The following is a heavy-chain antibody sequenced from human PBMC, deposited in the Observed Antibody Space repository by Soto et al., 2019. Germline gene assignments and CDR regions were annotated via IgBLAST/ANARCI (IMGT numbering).Heavy chain of an antibody. CDR2: MNPNSGYT. V-gene: IGHV1-8*02. J-gene: IGHJ4*02. Sequence: QVQLVQSGAEVQKPGASVKVSCKSSGNTFTNYDINWVRQAAGQGLEWMGWMNPNSGYTEYAQQFQGRVSMTRDTSISTAYMELSSLRSEDTAVYFCAREAGWGQGTLVTVSS. CDR1: GNTFTNYD. CDR3: AREAG. D-gene: IGHD6-25*01.